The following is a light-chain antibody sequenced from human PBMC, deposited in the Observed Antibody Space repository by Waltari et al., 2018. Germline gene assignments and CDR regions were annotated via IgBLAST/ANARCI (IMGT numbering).Light chain of an antibody. V-gene: IGLV8-61*01. Sequence: QTVVTQEPSLSVSPGGTVTLTCALTSGSISSTSYATWYHQTPGQTPRTLVYKINSRPSGVPDRFSGSMLGDKAALTITGAQADDECDYYCALYMGSGIWVFGGGTKLTVL. CDR3: ALYMGSGIWV. CDR2: KIN. J-gene: IGLJ3*02. CDR1: SGSISSTSY.